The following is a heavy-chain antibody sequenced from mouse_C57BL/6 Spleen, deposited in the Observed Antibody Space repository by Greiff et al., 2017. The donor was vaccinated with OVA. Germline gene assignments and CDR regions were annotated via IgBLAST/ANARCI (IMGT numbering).Heavy chain of an antibody. CDR2: INPNNGGT. CDR3: ARTTTVVARYFDV. V-gene: IGHV1-18*01. CDR1: GYTFTDYN. J-gene: IGHJ1*03. D-gene: IGHD1-1*01. Sequence: EVQLQQSGPELVKPGASVKIPCKASGYTFTDYNMDWVKQSHGKSLEWIGDINPNNGGTIYNQKFKGKATLTVDKSSSTAYMELRSLTCEDTAVYYCARTTTVVARYFDVWGTGTTVTVSS.